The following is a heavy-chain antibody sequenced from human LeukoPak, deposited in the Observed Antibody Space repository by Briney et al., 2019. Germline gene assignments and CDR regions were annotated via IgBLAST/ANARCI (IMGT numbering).Heavy chain of an antibody. V-gene: IGHV1-18*01. CDR2: ISAYNGNT. J-gene: IGHJ4*02. D-gene: IGHD3-22*01. CDR3: AREGYYDSSGYLNFDY. Sequence: ASVKVSCKASGYTFTSYGIGWVRQAPGQGLEWMGWISAYNGNTNYAQKLQGRVTMTTDTSTSTAYMELRSLRSDDTAVYYCAREGYYDSSGYLNFDYWGQGTLVTVSS. CDR1: GYTFTSYG.